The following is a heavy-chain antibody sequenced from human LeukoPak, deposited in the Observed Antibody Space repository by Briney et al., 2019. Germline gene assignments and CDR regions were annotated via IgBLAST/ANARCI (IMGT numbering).Heavy chain of an antibody. D-gene: IGHD5-24*01. CDR1: GFTFDDYG. Sequence: GGSLRLSCAASGFTFDDYGMSWVRQAPGKGLEWVSGINWNGGSTGYADSVKGRFTISRDNAKNSLYLQMNSLRAEDTALYYCARDNSVRDEAWWFNPWGQGTLVTVSS. CDR2: INWNGGST. J-gene: IGHJ5*02. CDR3: ARDNSVRDEAWWFNP. V-gene: IGHV3-20*04.